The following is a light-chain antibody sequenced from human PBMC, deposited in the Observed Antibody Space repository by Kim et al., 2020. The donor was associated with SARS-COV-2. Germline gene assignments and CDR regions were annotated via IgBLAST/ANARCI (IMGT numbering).Light chain of an antibody. Sequence: QSALTQPASVSGSPGQSITISCIGTSSDVGNYNTVSWYQQHPGKAPKLMIHEVNKRPSGVSNRFSGSKSGNTASLTISGLQAGDEADYYCCSHAGRNRYLFGTGTKVTVL. CDR3: CSHAGRNRYL. CDR1: SSDVGNYNT. CDR2: EVN. J-gene: IGLJ1*01. V-gene: IGLV2-23*02.